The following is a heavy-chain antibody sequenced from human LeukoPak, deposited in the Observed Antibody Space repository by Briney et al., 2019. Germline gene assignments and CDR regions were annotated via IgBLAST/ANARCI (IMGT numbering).Heavy chain of an antibody. D-gene: IGHD6-13*01. Sequence: GGSLRLSCAASGFTFSSYAMTWVRQAPGKGLEWVSITSGSGDNTYYADSVKGRFTISRDNSKNTLYLQMNSLRAEDTAVYYCARGGRSSWYYFDSWGQGTLVTVPS. CDR3: ARGGRSSWYYFDS. V-gene: IGHV3-23*01. J-gene: IGHJ4*02. CDR1: GFTFSSYA. CDR2: TSGSGDNT.